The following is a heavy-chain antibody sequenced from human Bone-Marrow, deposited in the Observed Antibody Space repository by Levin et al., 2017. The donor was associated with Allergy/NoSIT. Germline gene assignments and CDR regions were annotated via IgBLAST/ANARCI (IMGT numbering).Heavy chain of an antibody. CDR1: GFSVIRTY. J-gene: IGHJ4*02. Sequence: ASVKVSCEASGFSVIRTYMSWVRQLPGKGLEWVSVIYTGGSTYYAESVKGRFTISRDNSKNRVDLQMHSLRDEDTARYYCDRVSRDGDDFAYWGQGTLVAVSS. CDR2: IYTGGST. CDR3: DRVSRDGDDFAY. D-gene: IGHD3-10*01. V-gene: IGHV3-53*01.